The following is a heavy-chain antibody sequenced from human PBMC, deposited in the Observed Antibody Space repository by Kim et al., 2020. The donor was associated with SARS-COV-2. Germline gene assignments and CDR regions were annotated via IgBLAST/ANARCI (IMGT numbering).Heavy chain of an antibody. D-gene: IGHD1-20*01. V-gene: IGHV1-69*13. CDR2: IIPIFGTA. CDR1: GGTFSSYA. CDR3: AAPGITGNNYYYYGMDV. J-gene: IGHJ6*02. Sequence: SVKVSCKASGGTFSSYAISWVRQAPGQGLEWMGGIIPIFGTANYAQKFQGRVTITADESTSTAYMELSSLRSEDTAVYYGAAPGITGNNYYYYGMDVWGQGTTVTVSS.